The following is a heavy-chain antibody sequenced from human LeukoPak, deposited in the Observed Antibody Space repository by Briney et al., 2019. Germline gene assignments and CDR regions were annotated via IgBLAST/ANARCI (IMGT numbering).Heavy chain of an antibody. J-gene: IGHJ6*02. D-gene: IGHD6-6*01. V-gene: IGHV1-69*04. CDR3: AREIAARQTYYYYYYGMDV. CDR1: GGTFSSYA. Sequence: GASVKVSCKASGGTFSSYAISWVRQAPGQGLEWMGRIIPILGIANYAQKFQGRVTITADKSTSTAYMELSSLRSGDTAVYYCAREIAARQTYYYYYYGMDVWGQGTTVTVSS. CDR2: IIPILGIA.